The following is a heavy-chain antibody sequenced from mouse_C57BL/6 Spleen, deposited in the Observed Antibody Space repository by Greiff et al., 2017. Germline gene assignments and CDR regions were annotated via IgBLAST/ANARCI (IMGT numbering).Heavy chain of an antibody. CDR3: ARNGYYGGYAMDY. CDR2: ISSGSSTI. J-gene: IGHJ4*01. V-gene: IGHV5-17*01. D-gene: IGHD2-3*01. Sequence: LVESGGGLVKPGGSLKLSCAASGFTFSDYGMHWVRQAPEKGLEWVAYISSGSSTIYYADTVKGRFTISRDNAKNTLFLQMTSLRSEDTAMYYCARNGYYGGYAMDYWGQGTSVTVSS. CDR1: GFTFSDYG.